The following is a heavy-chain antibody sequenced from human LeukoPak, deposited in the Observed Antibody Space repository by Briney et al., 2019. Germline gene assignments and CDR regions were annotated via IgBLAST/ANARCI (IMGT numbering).Heavy chain of an antibody. J-gene: IGHJ3*01. CDR1: GGSFSGYY. CDR2: INHSGST. D-gene: IGHD3-22*01. V-gene: IGHV4-34*01. Sequence: PSETLSLTCAVYGGSFSGYYWSWIRQPPGKWLEWIGEINHSGSTNYNPSLKSRVTISVDTSKNQFSLKLSSVTAADTAVYYCARVDRAYDRGPLGWGQGTMVTVSS. CDR3: ARVDRAYDRGPLG.